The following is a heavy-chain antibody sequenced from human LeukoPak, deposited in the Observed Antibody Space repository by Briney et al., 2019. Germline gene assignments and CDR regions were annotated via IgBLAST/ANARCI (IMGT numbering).Heavy chain of an antibody. D-gene: IGHD3-16*01. Sequence: SVKVSCKISGGTFGSYGISWVRQAPGQGLEWMGRTIPIRGMTNYAQKFQGRVTITADTSTSTAYMELSSLTSEDTAVYFCARGPYDGTFYFDSWGQGTLVIDSS. V-gene: IGHV1-69*04. J-gene: IGHJ4*02. CDR1: GGTFGSYG. CDR2: TIPIRGMT. CDR3: ARGPYDGTFYFDS.